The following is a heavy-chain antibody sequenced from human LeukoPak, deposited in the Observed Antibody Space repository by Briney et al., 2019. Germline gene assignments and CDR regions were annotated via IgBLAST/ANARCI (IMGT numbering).Heavy chain of an antibody. D-gene: IGHD5-24*01. V-gene: IGHV4-38-2*02. CDR2: IYHSGST. Sequence: PSETLSLTCTVSGYSISSGYYWGWSRQPPGKGPEWIGIIYHSGSTYYNPSLKRRVTISVDTSKNQFSLKLSSVTAADTAVYYCACGVRELLDYWGQGTLVTVSS. J-gene: IGHJ4*02. CDR3: ACGVRELLDY. CDR1: GYSISSGYY.